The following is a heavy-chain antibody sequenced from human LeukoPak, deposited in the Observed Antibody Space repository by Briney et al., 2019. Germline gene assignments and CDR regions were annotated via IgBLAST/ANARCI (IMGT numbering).Heavy chain of an antibody. V-gene: IGHV3-30-3*01. CDR3: ARAPSGSWYYFEY. CDR2: ISYDGSNK. Sequence: GGSLRLSCAASGFTFSSYAMHWVRQAPGKGLEWVAVISYDGSNKYYADSVKGRFTISRDNSKNTLYLQMNSLRAEDTAVYYCARAPSGSWYYFEYWGQGTLVTVSS. D-gene: IGHD6-13*01. J-gene: IGHJ4*02. CDR1: GFTFSSYA.